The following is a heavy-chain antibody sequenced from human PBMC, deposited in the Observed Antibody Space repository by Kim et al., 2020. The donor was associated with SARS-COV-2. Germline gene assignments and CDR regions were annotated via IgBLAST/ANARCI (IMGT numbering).Heavy chain of an antibody. J-gene: IGHJ4*02. Sequence: GGSLRLSCAASGFTFSSYSMNWVRQAPGKGLEWVSYISSSSSTIYYADSVKGRFTISRDNAKNSLYLQMNSLRDEDTAVYYCARVYCSGGSCSFDYWGQGTLVTVSS. CDR2: ISSSSSTI. D-gene: IGHD2-15*01. CDR3: ARVYCSGGSCSFDY. CDR1: GFTFSSYS. V-gene: IGHV3-48*02.